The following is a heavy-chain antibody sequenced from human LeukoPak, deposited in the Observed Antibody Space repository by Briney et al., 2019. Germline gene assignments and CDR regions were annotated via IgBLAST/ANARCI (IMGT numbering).Heavy chain of an antibody. Sequence: PSETLSLTCTVSGASISSSDYHWGWIRQPPGKGLEWIGSIYYSGSIYYNPSLKSRVTMSVDTSKNQFSLKLNSVTAADTAVYHCARHHRRDSSGWGARWFGPWGQGTLVTVSS. CDR3: ARHHRRDSSGWGARWFGP. J-gene: IGHJ5*02. V-gene: IGHV4-39*01. CDR1: GASISSSDYH. CDR2: IYYSGSI. D-gene: IGHD6-19*01.